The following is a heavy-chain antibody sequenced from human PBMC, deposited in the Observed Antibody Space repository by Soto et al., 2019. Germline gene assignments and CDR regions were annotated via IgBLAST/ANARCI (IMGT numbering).Heavy chain of an antibody. CDR2: TYYRSEWYN. V-gene: IGHV6-1*01. D-gene: IGHD2-2*01. J-gene: IGHJ6*02. Sequence: SQTLSLTCAISGDSVSSNSAAWNWIRQSPSRGLEWLGRTYYRSEWYNDYAVSVKSRITINPDTSKNQFSLQLNSVTPEDTAVYYCARDSVVVVPAAPYYYYYGMDVWGQGTTVTVSS. CDR1: GDSVSSNSAA. CDR3: ARDSVVVVPAAPYYYYYGMDV.